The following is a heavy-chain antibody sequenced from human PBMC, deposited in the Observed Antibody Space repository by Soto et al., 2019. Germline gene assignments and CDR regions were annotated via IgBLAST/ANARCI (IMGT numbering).Heavy chain of an antibody. J-gene: IGHJ4*02. CDR2: INHSGTT. CDR1: GGTFSGYY. D-gene: IGHD3-3*01. CDR3: ATSALRFLEWLPSAPLDY. Sequence: SETLSLTCAVYGGTFSGYYLSWIRQPPGKGLEWIGEINHSGTTNYNPSLKSRVTISADTSKNQFSLKLSSVTAADTAVYYCATSALRFLEWLPSAPLDYWGQGTLVTVSS. V-gene: IGHV4-34*08.